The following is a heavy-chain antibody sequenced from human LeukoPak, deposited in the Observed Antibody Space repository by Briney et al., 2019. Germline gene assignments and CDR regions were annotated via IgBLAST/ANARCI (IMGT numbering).Heavy chain of an antibody. CDR3: ARDLTYYYDSSGYYYAQTLGY. J-gene: IGHJ4*02. CDR2: ISSSSSYI. D-gene: IGHD3-22*01. V-gene: IGHV3-21*01. CDR1: GFTFSSYS. Sequence: GGSLRLSCAASGFTFSSYSMNWVRQAPGKGLEWVSSISSSSSYIYYADSVKGRFTISRDNAKNSLYLQMNSLRAEDTAVYYCARDLTYYYDSSGYYYAQTLGYWGQGTLVTVSS.